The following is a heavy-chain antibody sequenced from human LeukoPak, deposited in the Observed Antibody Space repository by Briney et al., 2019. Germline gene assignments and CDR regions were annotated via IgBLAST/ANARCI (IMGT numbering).Heavy chain of an antibody. Sequence: AGGSLRLSCAGSGFTFSNAWMNWVRQAPGKGLEWVGRIKSKVDGGTTDYAAPVKGRFIVSRDDSRNTVYLQMNSLKTEDTAVYYCSTGGYYPDYWGQGTLVTVSS. J-gene: IGHJ4*02. CDR2: IKSKVDGGTT. D-gene: IGHD3-16*01. CDR3: STGGYYPDY. V-gene: IGHV3-15*01. CDR1: GFTFSNAW.